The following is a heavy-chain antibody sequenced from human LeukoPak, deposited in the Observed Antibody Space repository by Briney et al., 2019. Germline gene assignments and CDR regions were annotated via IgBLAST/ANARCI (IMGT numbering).Heavy chain of an antibody. CDR1: GFTFSNYW. CDR2: IKQVGSEK. Sequence: GGSLRLSCAASGFTFSNYWMSWVRQAPGKGLEWVANIKQVGSEKYYVDSVKGRFTISRDNAKKSLYLQMNTLRAEDTAIYYCARDEGDCSSTSCPFYYFNCWGQGTLVTVSS. CDR3: ARDEGDCSSTSCPFYYFNC. J-gene: IGHJ4*02. D-gene: IGHD2-2*01. V-gene: IGHV3-7*01.